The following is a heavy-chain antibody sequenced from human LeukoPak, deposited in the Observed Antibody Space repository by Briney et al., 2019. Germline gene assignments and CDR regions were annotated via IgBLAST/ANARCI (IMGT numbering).Heavy chain of an antibody. J-gene: IGHJ4*02. CDR3: ARDRGLLLEHAPDY. D-gene: IGHD2-15*01. Sequence: GASVKVSCKASGYTFTSYGISWVRQAPGQGLEWMGWISAYNGNTNYAQKLQGRVTMTTDTSTSTAYMELRSLRSDDTAVYYCARDRGLLLEHAPDYWGQGTLVTVSS. V-gene: IGHV1-18*01. CDR2: ISAYNGNT. CDR1: GYTFTSYG.